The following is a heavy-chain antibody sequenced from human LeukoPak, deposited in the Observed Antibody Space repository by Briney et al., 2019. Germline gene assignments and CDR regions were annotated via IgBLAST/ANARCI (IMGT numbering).Heavy chain of an antibody. D-gene: IGHD6-19*01. CDR3: ARGYASAWCDY. J-gene: IGHJ4*02. V-gene: IGHV3-48*03. CDR2: ISSRGDTI. CDR1: GFTFSSYE. Sequence: PGGSLRLSCAGSGFTFSSYEMNWVRQAPGKGLEWVSCISSRGDTICYADSVRGRFTLYRDNARNSLYLQMNSLRAEDTAVYYCARGYASAWCDYWGQGALVTVSS.